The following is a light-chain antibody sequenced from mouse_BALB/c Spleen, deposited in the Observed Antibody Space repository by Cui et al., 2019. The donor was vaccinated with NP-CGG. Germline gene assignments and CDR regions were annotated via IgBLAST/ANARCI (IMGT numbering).Light chain of an antibody. J-gene: IGLJ1*01. CDR2: GTN. CDR1: TGAVTTSNY. CDR3: ALWYSNHWV. V-gene: IGLV1*01. Sequence: AFLIQESALTTSPGETVTLTCRSSTGAVTTSNYANWVQEKPDHLFTGLIGGTNNRPPGVPARFSGSLIGDKAALTITGAQTEDEAIYFCALWYSNHWVFGGGTKLTVL.